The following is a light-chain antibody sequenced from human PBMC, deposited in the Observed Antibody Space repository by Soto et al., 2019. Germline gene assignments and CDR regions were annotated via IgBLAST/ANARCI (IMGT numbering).Light chain of an antibody. CDR2: DAS. CDR3: QQRSNWPGT. Sequence: EIVLTQSPATLSLSPGERVTLSCRASQSVSSYLAWYQQKPGQPPRLLIYDASNRATGIPARFSGSGSGTAFTLTISSLEPEDFAVYYCQQRSNWPGTFGHGTKVEI. J-gene: IGKJ1*01. V-gene: IGKV3-11*01. CDR1: QSVSSY.